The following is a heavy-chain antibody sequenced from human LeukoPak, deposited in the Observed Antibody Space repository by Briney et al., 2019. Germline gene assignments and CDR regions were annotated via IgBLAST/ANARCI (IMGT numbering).Heavy chain of an antibody. Sequence: GASVKVSCKASGYTFTGYYMHWVRQAPGQGLEWIGWINPNSGGTNYAQKFQGRVTMTRDTSISTAYMELSRLRSDDTAVYYCARPPLRGYSGYDPFDYWGQGTLVTVSS. CDR2: INPNSGGT. V-gene: IGHV1-2*02. D-gene: IGHD5-12*01. CDR1: GYTFTGYY. J-gene: IGHJ4*02. CDR3: ARPPLRGYSGYDPFDY.